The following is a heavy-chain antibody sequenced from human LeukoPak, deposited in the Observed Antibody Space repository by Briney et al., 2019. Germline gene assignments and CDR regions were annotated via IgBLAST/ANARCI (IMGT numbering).Heavy chain of an antibody. V-gene: IGHV3-30*04. J-gene: IGHJ4*02. D-gene: IGHD1-26*01. CDR3: ARESVGATN. Sequence: GGSLGLSCSVSGFTFSNYVMYWVRQAPGKGLEWVAVISYDGSNKYYADSVKGRFTISRDNSKNTLYLQMNSPRAEDTAVYYCARESVGATNWGQGTLVTVSS. CDR1: GFTFSNYV. CDR2: ISYDGSNK.